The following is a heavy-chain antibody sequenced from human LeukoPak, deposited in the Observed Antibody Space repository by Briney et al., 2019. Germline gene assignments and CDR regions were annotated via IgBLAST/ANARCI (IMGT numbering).Heavy chain of an antibody. V-gene: IGHV4-61*01. CDR1: GGSVSSGSYY. CDR2: IYYSGST. D-gene: IGHD6-6*01. Sequence: SETLSLTCTVSGGSVSSGSYYWSWIRQPPGKGLEWIGYIYYSGSTNYNPSLKSRVTISVDTSKNQFSLKLSSVTAADTAVYYCAREKYSSSSGPRYFDLWGRGTLVTVSS. J-gene: IGHJ2*01. CDR3: AREKYSSSSGPRYFDL.